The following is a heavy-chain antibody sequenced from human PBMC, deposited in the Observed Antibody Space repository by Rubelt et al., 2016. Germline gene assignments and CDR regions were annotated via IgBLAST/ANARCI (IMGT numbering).Heavy chain of an antibody. Sequence: QVQLQQWGAGLLKPSETLSLTCAVYSGSLSNFSWRWVSQSPGEGLEWIGEINHSVIPTSHPSLKSRLTLSVATSKSQTYLQRPSVTAADTAVYYCAAGIHGSSSWYGYFDLWGRGTLVTVSS. CDR2: INHSVIP. V-gene: IGHV4-34*01. D-gene: IGHD6-13*01. J-gene: IGHJ2*01. CDR3: AAGIHGSSSWYGYFDL. CDR1: SGSLSNFS.